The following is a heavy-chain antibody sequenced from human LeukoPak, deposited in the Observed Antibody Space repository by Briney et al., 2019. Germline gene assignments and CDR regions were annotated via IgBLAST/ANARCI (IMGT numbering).Heavy chain of an antibody. CDR1: GGSISSGGYS. CDR2: IYHSGST. J-gene: IGHJ4*02. D-gene: IGHD3-10*01. CDR3: ASRTLYGSGRSYFDY. V-gene: IGHV4-30-2*01. Sequence: SQTLSLTCAVSGGSISSGGYSWSWIRQPSGKGLEWIGYIYHSGSTYYNPSLKSRVTISVDRSKNQFSLKLSSVTAADTAVYYCASRTLYGSGRSYFDYWGQGTLVTVSS.